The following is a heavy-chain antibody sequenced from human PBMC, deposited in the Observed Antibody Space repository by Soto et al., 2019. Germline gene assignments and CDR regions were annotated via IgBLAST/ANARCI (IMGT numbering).Heavy chain of an antibody. CDR2: MNPNSGNT. J-gene: IGHJ6*03. V-gene: IGHV1-8*01. Sequence: ASGKVSCKASGYTFTSYVINWVRQATGQGLEWMGWMNPNSGNTGYAQKFQGRVTMTRNTSISTAYMELSSLRSEDTAVYYCARWNSKKYYYYYMDVWGKGTTVTVSS. CDR1: GYTFTSYV. CDR3: ARWNSKKYYYYYMDV. D-gene: IGHD4-4*01.